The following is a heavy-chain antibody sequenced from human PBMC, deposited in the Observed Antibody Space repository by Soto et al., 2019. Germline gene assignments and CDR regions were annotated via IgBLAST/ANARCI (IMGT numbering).Heavy chain of an antibody. J-gene: IGHJ6*04. D-gene: IGHD3-3*01. CDR3: AITYYDFDV. CDR1: GFSFSSYD. V-gene: IGHV3-64*01. CDR2: VSRNGINT. Sequence: EEQLVQSGGGLVQPGGSLRLSCAASGFSFSSYDLFWVRQAPGKGLEYVSAVSRNGINTYYANSVKGRSTISRDNSKNIMYLQMGTLRAEDMAVYYCAITYYDFDVWGKGTRVIVSS.